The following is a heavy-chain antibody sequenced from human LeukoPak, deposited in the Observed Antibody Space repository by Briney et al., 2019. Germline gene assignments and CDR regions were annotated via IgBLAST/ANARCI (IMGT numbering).Heavy chain of an antibody. CDR1: GFTFSSYE. V-gene: IGHV3-48*03. CDR3: AREPKYYYDSSGLLGGVDY. J-gene: IGHJ4*02. CDR2: ISSSGSTI. Sequence: PGGSLRLSCAASGFTFSSYEMNWVRQAPGKGLEWVSYISSSGSTIYYADSVKGRFTISRDNAKNSLYLQMNSLRAEDTAVYYCAREPKYYYDSSGLLGGVDYWGQGTLVTVSS. D-gene: IGHD3-22*01.